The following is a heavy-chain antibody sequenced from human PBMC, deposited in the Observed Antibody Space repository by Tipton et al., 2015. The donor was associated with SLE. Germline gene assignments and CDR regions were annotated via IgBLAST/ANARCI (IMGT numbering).Heavy chain of an antibody. Sequence: GLVKPSETLSLTCTVSGGSISSYYWSWIRQPPGKGLEWIGYIYYSGSTNYNPSLKSRVTISVDTSKNQFSLKLSSVTAADTAVYYCARAIRGSSGWYYGNYFDYWGQGTLVTVSS. V-gene: IGHV4-59*01. D-gene: IGHD6-19*01. CDR1: GGSISSYY. CDR3: ARAIRGSSGWYYGNYFDY. J-gene: IGHJ4*02. CDR2: IYYSGST.